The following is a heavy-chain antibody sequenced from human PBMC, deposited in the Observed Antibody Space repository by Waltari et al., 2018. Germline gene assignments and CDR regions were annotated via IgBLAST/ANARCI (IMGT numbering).Heavy chain of an antibody. V-gene: IGHV3-30*18. CDR3: AKDSGYDY. J-gene: IGHJ4*02. D-gene: IGHD5-12*01. CDR2: ISYDGSNK. Sequence: QVQLVESGGGVVQPGRSLRLSCAASGFTFSSYGMHWVRQAPGKGLEWVAVISYDGSNKYYADSVKGRFTISRDNSKNTLYLQMNSLRAEDTAVYYCAKDSGYDYWGQGTLVTVSS. CDR1: GFTFSSYG.